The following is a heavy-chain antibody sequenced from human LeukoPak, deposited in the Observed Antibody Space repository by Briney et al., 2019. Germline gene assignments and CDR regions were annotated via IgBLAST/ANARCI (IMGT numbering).Heavy chain of an antibody. CDR1: GYTFNSYA. J-gene: IGHJ5*02. CDR2: INAGNGNT. Sequence: ASVKVSCKASGYTFNSYAMNWVRQAPGESLQWMGWINAGNGNTKYSQKFQGRVTITRDTSASTAYMELSSLRSEDTAVYYCARGSTWGDWFDPWGQGTLVTVSS. V-gene: IGHV1-3*01. CDR3: ARGSTWGDWFDP. D-gene: IGHD3-16*01.